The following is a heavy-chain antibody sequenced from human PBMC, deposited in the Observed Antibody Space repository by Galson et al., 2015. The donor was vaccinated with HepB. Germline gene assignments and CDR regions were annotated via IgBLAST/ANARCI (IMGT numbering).Heavy chain of an antibody. CDR2: IWYDGSNK. CDR3: ARDRRIAVAGVFLY. D-gene: IGHD6-19*01. CDR1: GFTFSSYG. Sequence: SLRLSCAASGFTFSSYGMHWVRQAPGKGLEWVAVIWYDGSNKYYADSVKGRFTISRDNSKNTLYLQMNSLRAEDTAVYYCARDRRIAVAGVFLYWGQGTLVTVSS. J-gene: IGHJ4*02. V-gene: IGHV3-33*01.